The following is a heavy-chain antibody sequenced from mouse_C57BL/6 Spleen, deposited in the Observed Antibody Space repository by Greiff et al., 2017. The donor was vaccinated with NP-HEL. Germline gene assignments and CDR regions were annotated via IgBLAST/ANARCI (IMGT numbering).Heavy chain of an antibody. CDR2: IDPSDSET. J-gene: IGHJ2*01. D-gene: IGHD2-2*01. V-gene: IGHV1-52*01. CDR3: ARLWLRRGYFDY. Sequence: QVQLQQPGAELVRPGSSVKLSCKASGYTFTSYWLHWVKQRPIQGLEWIGNIDPSDSETHYNQKFKDKATLTVDKSSSTAYMQLSSLTSEDSAVYYCARLWLRRGYFDYWGQGTTLTVSS. CDR1: GYTFTSYW.